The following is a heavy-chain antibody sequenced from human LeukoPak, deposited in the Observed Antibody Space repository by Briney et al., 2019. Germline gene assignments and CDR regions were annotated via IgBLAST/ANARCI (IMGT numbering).Heavy chain of an antibody. J-gene: IGHJ6*03. D-gene: IGHD5-12*01. CDR2: ISSSSTYI. CDR3: ARDPYSGSYGNYYYYYMDV. Sequence: PGGSLRLSCAASGFTFRSYSMNWVRQAPGKGLEWVSSISSSSTYIYYADSVKGRFTISRDNAKNSLDLQMNSLRAEDTAVYYCARDPYSGSYGNYYYYYMDVWGKGTTVTISS. CDR1: GFTFRSYS. V-gene: IGHV3-21*01.